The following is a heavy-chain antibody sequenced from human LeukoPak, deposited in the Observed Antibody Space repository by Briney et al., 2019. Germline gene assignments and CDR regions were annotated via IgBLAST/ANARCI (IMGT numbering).Heavy chain of an antibody. Sequence: ASVKVSCKASGYTFTSYDINWVRQATGQGLEWMGWMNPNSGNTGYAQKFQGRVTMTRNTSISTAYMELSSLRSEDTAVYYCARGGPNYYGSGSYHYGMDVWGQGTTVTVSS. V-gene: IGHV1-8*01. CDR3: ARGGPNYYGSGSYHYGMDV. D-gene: IGHD3-10*01. J-gene: IGHJ6*02. CDR2: MNPNSGNT. CDR1: GYTFTSYD.